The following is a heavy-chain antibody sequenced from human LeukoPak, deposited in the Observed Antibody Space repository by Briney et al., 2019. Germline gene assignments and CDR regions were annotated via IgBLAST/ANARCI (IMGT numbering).Heavy chain of an antibody. D-gene: IGHD1-26*01. CDR1: GGANTTTNR. CDR2: SGAT. J-gene: IGHJ4*02. CDR3: TRESGAFSPFGF. Sequence: SGTLSVTCAVSGGANTTTNRWSWVRQPPGKGLEWISGATNYNPSLESRVSMSIDKSKNHLSLEVTSVTAADTAIYYCTRESGAFSPFGFCDQVTLITVSS. V-gene: IGHV4-4*02.